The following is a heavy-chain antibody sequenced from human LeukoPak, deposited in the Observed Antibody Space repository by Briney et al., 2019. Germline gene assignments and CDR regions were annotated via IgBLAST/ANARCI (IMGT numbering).Heavy chain of an antibody. CDR1: GGSISTYY. J-gene: IGHJ4*02. V-gene: IGHV4-59*01. CDR2: IYYSGST. CDR3: ARDHYDILTGYYRGGYFDY. Sequence: PSETLSLTCTVSGGSISTYYWSWIRQPPGKGLEWIGYIYYSGSTNYNPSLKSRVTISVDTSKNQFSLKLSSVTAADTAVYYCARDHYDILTGYYRGGYFDYWGQGTLVTVSS. D-gene: IGHD3-9*01.